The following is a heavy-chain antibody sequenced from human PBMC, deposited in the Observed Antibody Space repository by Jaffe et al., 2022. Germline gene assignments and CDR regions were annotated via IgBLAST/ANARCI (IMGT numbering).Heavy chain of an antibody. CDR3: ARRGRQQSVGYYFDY. D-gene: IGHD6-13*01. CDR2: IYYSGNT. J-gene: IGHJ4*02. CDR1: GGSISRSSYY. V-gene: IGHV4-39*01. Sequence: QLQLQESGPGLVKPSETLSLTCTVSGGSISRSSYYWGWIRQPPGKGLEWIGSIYYSGNTFQNPSLNSRVSISVDMSKNQFSLNLTSVTAADTAMYYCARRGRQQSVGYYFDYWGQGALVTVSS.